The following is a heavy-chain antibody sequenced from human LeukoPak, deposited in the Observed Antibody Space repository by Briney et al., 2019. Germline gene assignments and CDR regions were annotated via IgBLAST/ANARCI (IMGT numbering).Heavy chain of an antibody. V-gene: IGHV3-23*01. CDR2: ISGSGGNT. CDR1: GFTFSSYA. D-gene: IGHD6-19*01. Sequence: GGSLRLSCAAAGFTFSSYAMTWVRPAPGRGLEWVSGISGSGGNTYYTDSVRGLLSISRDNSKNTLYMQVNSLRAEDTAVYYCAKARTEAGTLALDYWGQGTLVTVSS. CDR3: AKARTEAGTLALDY. J-gene: IGHJ4*02.